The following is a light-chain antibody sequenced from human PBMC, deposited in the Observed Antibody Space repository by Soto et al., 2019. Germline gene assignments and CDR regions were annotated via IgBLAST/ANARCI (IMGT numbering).Light chain of an antibody. CDR3: QQRSNWPRT. J-gene: IGKJ1*01. V-gene: IGKV3-11*01. Sequence: EILMTQSPATLSVSPGERATLSCRASRTVSSNLAWYQQKPGQAPRLLIYDASNRATGIPARFSGSGSGTDFTLTISSLEPEDFAVYYCQQRSNWPRTFGQGTKGDI. CDR2: DAS. CDR1: RTVSSN.